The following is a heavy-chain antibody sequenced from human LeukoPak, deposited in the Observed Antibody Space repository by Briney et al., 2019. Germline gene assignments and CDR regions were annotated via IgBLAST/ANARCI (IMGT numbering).Heavy chain of an antibody. CDR3: ARAGIGNKGLFAY. CDR2: IIPIFGTA. Sequence: ASVKVSCKASGGTFSSYAISWVRQAPGQGLEWMGGIIPIFGTANYAQKFQGRVTITADKSTCTAYMELSSLRSEDTAVYYCARAGIGNKGLFAYWGQGTLDTVSS. CDR1: GGTFSSYA. D-gene: IGHD2-15*01. V-gene: IGHV1-69*06. J-gene: IGHJ4*02.